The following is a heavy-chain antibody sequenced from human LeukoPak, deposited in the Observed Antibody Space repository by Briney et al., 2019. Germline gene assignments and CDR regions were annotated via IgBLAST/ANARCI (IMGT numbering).Heavy chain of an antibody. J-gene: IGHJ4*02. Sequence: PSETLSLTCTVSGGSISSGGYYWSWIRQPPGKGLEWIGEINHSGSTNYNPSLKSRVTMSVDTSKNQFSLKLSSVTAADTAVYYCASVLGYCSGGSCYSDYWGQGTLVTVSS. D-gene: IGHD2-15*01. CDR1: GGSISSGGYY. V-gene: IGHV4-39*07. CDR3: ASVLGYCSGGSCYSDY. CDR2: INHSGST.